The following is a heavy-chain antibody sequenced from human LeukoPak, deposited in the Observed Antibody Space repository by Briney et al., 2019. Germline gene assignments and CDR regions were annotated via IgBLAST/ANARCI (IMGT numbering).Heavy chain of an antibody. D-gene: IGHD2-2*01. CDR3: ARICSSTDCLIPD. CDR2: INSDASDT. CDR1: GFTFSRHW. V-gene: IGHV3-74*01. J-gene: IGHJ4*02. Sequence: GGSLRLSCAASGFTFSRHWMHWVRQAPGKVLVWISRINSDASDTNYADFVKGRFTISRDNAKNTVYLHINSLRDEDTAVYYCARICSSTDCLIPDWGQGTQVTVSS.